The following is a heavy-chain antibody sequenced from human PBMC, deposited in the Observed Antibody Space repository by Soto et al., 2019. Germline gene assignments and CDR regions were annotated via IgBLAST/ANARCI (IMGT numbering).Heavy chain of an antibody. CDR3: ARTSVSMVGIAAAGTNFDY. D-gene: IGHD6-13*01. V-gene: IGHV4-30-4*01. CDR1: GDSLSSADYC. CDR2: ICYSGST. J-gene: IGHJ4*02. Sequence: NPSETLSLTCTVSGDSLSSADYCWSWIRQAPGKGLEWIGYICYSGSTYHNPSLKSRVTMSVDTSKNQFSLKLSSVTAADTAVYYCARTSVSMVGIAAAGTNFDYWGQGTLVTVSS.